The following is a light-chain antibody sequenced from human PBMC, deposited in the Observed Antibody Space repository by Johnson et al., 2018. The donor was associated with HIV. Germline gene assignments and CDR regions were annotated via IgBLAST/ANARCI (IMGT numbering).Light chain of an antibody. Sequence: QSVLTQPPSVSAAPGQKVTISCSGSSSNIGRNYVSWCQQLPGTAPKLLIYDNNKRPSGIPDRFSGSKYGKSATLGITGLQTGDEAGYYCGTWDSSLRAYVFGTGTKVTVL. V-gene: IGLV1-51*01. CDR2: DNN. J-gene: IGLJ1*01. CDR3: GTWDSSLRAYV. CDR1: SSNIGRNY.